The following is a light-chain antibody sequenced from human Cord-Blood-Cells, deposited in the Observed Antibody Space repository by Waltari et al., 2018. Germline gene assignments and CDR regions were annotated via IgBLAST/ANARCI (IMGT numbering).Light chain of an antibody. V-gene: IGKV3-11*01. Sequence: ENVLPQSPATLSLSPGARATTSCRSSQLVRSYLAWYQQTPGQAPWLLIYDASNWATGIPARFSGSGSGTDFTLPISSLEPEDFAVYYCQQRSNWPRTFGQGTKVEIK. CDR1: QLVRSY. CDR3: QQRSNWPRT. CDR2: DAS. J-gene: IGKJ1*01.